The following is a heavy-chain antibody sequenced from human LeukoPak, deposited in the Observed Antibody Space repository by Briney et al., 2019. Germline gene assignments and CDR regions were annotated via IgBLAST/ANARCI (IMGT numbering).Heavy chain of an antibody. CDR2: INPSGGST. V-gene: IGHV1-46*01. CDR3: AREWGGGGYCSSTSCYAAFDI. D-gene: IGHD2-2*01. J-gene: IGHJ3*02. Sequence: ASVKVSCKASGYTFTSYYMHWVRQAPGQGLEWMGIINPSGGSTSYAQKFQGRVTMTRDMSTSTVYMELSSLRSEDTAVYYCAREWGGGGYCSSTSCYAAFDIWGQGTMVTVSS. CDR1: GYTFTSYY.